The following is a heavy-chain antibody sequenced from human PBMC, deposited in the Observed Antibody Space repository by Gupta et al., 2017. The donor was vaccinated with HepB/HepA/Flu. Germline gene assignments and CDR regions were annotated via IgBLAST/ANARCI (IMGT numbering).Heavy chain of an antibody. CDR1: GYRFSNDW. J-gene: IGHJ4*02. CDR3: ARGSAGYMTFAN. CDR2: IYPDDSET. Sequence: EVQLVQSGAEVKKPGESLKISCKGSGYRFSNDWFAWVRQMPGKGLEWMGIIYPDDSETKDRPSCQGQVTISADKSITTAYLQWRSQKAADAAMDYCARGSAGYMTFANWGQGTLVTVSP. V-gene: IGHV5-51*01. D-gene: IGHD6-13*01.